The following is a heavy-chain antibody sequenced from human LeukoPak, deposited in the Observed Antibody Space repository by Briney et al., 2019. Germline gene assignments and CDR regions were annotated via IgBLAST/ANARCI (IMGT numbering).Heavy chain of an antibody. D-gene: IGHD3-3*01. CDR1: GGSISSYY. V-gene: IGHV4-4*07. CDR2: IYTRGST. CDR3: ARAFRGIFGVFEAFDI. J-gene: IGHJ3*02. Sequence: SETLSLTCTVSGGSISSYYWSWIRQPAGKGLEWIGRIYTRGSTNYNPSLKSRVTMSVDTSKNQFSLKLSSVTAADTAVYYCARAFRGIFGVFEAFDIWGQGTMVTVSS.